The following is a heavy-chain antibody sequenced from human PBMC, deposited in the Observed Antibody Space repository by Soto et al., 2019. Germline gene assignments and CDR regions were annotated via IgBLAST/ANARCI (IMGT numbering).Heavy chain of an antibody. D-gene: IGHD6-13*01. V-gene: IGHV3-9*01. CDR2: INWNSGSI. CDR3: VKDESINWYSGHFRH. Sequence: PLWSQRHSCAAARFNFVDYAVHWVRQIRGKGLAWVSGINWNSGSIGYGDSVKGRFAISRDNAKNSLHLQMNSLSAEDTAFYYCVKDESINWYSGHFRHWGQGTPVTGSS. CDR1: RFNFVDYA. J-gene: IGHJ1*01.